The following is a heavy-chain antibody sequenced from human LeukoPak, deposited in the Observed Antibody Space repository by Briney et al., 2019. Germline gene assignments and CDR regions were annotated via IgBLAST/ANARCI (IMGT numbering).Heavy chain of an antibody. D-gene: IGHD3-22*01. Sequence: ASVKVSCKASGYTFTSYYMHWVRQAPGQGLEWMAIINPSGGSRSYAQKFQGRVTMTRDTSTSTVYMEQISLSTEATAVFYCARDDSAGYLPDYWGQGTLVSVS. CDR2: INPSGGSR. CDR1: GYTFTSYY. J-gene: IGHJ4*02. V-gene: IGHV1-46*01. CDR3: ARDDSAGYLPDY.